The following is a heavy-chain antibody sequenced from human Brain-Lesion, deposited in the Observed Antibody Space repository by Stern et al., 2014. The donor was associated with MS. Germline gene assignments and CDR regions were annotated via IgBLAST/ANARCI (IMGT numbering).Heavy chain of an antibody. CDR3: ARKTDTAVGGDY. V-gene: IGHV3-53*01. CDR2: MYSRGGT. Sequence: EVQLVESGGGLIQPGGSLRLSCAASGFSVSTNFMSWVRQAPGKGLARVSLMYSRGGTNYADSVKGRFTISRDSSKNTLYLQMSDLRAEDTAVYYCARKTDTAVGGDYWGPGTLVTVSS. J-gene: IGHJ4*02. CDR1: GFSVSTNF. D-gene: IGHD5-18*01.